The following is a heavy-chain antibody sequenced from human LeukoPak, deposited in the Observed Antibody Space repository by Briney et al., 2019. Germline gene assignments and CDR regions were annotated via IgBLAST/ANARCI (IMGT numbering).Heavy chain of an antibody. CDR2: INPNSGGT. Sequence: GASVKVSCKASGYTFTGYYMHWVRQAPGQGLEWMGWINPNSGGTNYAQKFQGRVTMTRDTSISTAYMELSSLRFEDTAVYYCAREGVGATKRGAFDYWGQATLVTVSS. J-gene: IGHJ4*02. CDR1: GYTFTGYY. CDR3: AREGVGATKRGAFDY. V-gene: IGHV1-2*02. D-gene: IGHD1-26*01.